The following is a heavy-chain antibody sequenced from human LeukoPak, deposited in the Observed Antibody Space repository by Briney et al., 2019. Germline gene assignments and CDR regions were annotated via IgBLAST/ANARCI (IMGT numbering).Heavy chain of an antibody. Sequence: SETLSLTCTVSGGSISSITFYWGWIRQPPGKGLEWIGTIYYSGSTHYNPSLKSRVTISVDTSKNQFSLKLSSVTAADTAVYYCARVHDQLRLGAGGTYYGMDVWGQGTTVTVSS. J-gene: IGHJ6*02. CDR1: GGSISSITFY. CDR2: IYYSGST. D-gene: IGHD3-16*01. V-gene: IGHV4-39*07. CDR3: ARVHDQLRLGAGGTYYGMDV.